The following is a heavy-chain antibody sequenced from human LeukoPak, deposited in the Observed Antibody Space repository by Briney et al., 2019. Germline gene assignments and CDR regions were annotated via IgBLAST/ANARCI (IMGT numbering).Heavy chain of an antibody. J-gene: IGHJ6*03. CDR1: GGSISSSSYY. D-gene: IGHD3-22*01. CDR2: IYYSGST. V-gene: IGHV4-39*01. CDR3: ARLGGIVVVSMDV. Sequence: SETLSLTCSVLGGSISSSSYYWGWIRQPPGKRLGWIGSIYYSGSTYYNPSLKSRVTISVDTSKNQFSLKLSSVTAADTAVYYCARLGGIVVVSMDVWGKGTTVTISS.